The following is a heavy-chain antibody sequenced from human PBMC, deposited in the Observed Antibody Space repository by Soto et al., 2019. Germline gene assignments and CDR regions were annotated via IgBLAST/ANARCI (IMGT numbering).Heavy chain of an antibody. CDR2: ISWNSGSI. J-gene: IGHJ3*02. CDR1: GFTFDDYA. V-gene: IGHV3-9*01. D-gene: IGHD6-19*01. Sequence: GGSLRLSCAASGFTFDDYAMHWVRQAPGKGLEWVSGISWNSGSIGYADSVKGRFTISRDNAKNSLYLQMNSLRAEDTALYYCAKDIKYSIAVAGTAFDIWGQGTMVTVSS. CDR3: AKDIKYSIAVAGTAFDI.